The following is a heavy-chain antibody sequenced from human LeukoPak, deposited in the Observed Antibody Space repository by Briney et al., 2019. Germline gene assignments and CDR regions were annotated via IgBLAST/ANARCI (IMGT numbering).Heavy chain of an antibody. D-gene: IGHD2-2*01. CDR3: VRSRSLVVPAAHTFWGRGVRGAIMGLDY. CDR1: GGSFSGYY. CDR2: INHSGST. J-gene: IGHJ4*02. Sequence: SETLSLTCAVYGGSFSGYYWSWIRQPPGKGLEWIGEINHSGSTNYNPSLKSRVTVSIDTSKNQFSLKLSSVTAADTAVYYCVRSRSLVVPAAHTFWGRGVRGAIMGLDYWGQGTLVTVSS. V-gene: IGHV4-34*01.